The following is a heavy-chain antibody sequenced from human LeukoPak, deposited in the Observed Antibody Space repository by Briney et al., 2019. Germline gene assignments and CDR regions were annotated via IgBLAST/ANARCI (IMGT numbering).Heavy chain of an antibody. V-gene: IGHV3-74*01. CDR1: GLTFRTTW. D-gene: IGHD1-7*01. Sequence: GGSLRLSCATSGLTFRTTWMHWVRQAPGKGLMWVSRTNGEGTTIDYADSVKGRFTVSRDYAKNTLFLQMNNLRTEDTALYFCATARNFRFEYWGQGSLVIVSA. J-gene: IGHJ4*02. CDR3: ATARNFRFEY. CDR2: TNGEGTTI.